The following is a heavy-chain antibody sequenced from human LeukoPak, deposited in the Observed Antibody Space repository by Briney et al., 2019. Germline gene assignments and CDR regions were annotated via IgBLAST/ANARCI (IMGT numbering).Heavy chain of an antibody. D-gene: IGHD5-12*01. Sequence: PGGSLRLSCVTSGFPFTTYWIHWIRQAPGKGLEWVSRLSSDGSRSTYADSVKGRFTISRDNAKKTVYLQMNSLRVEDTAFYFCARFAAYEYHFDYWGRGALVTVSS. CDR1: GFPFTTYW. V-gene: IGHV3-74*03. J-gene: IGHJ4*02. CDR3: ARFAAYEYHFDY. CDR2: LSSDGSRS.